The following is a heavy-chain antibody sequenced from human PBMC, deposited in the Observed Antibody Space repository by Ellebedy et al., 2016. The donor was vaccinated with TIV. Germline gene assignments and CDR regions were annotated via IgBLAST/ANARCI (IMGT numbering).Heavy chain of an antibody. CDR2: IYHTGST. Sequence: GSLRLSCTVSGDSITNYYWNWIRQPPGKGLEWIAYIYHTGSTNYNPSLKSRVTISLDTSRNQFSLQLDSVTAADTAVYYCARKFLSYDHAFDVWGQGTRVTVSS. CDR3: ARKFLSYDHAFDV. V-gene: IGHV4-59*01. CDR1: GDSITNYY. J-gene: IGHJ3*01. D-gene: IGHD1-26*01.